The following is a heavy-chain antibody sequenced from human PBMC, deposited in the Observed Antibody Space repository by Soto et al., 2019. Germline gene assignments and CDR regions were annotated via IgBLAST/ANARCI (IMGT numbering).Heavy chain of an antibody. Sequence: QVQLVQSGAEVKKPGASVKVSCKASGYTFTGYYMHWVRQAPGQGLEWMGWINPNSGGTNYAQKFQGWVTMTRDTSISTADMELSRLRSDDTAVYYCARGCSGGSCYYYGMDVWGQGTTVTVSS. CDR2: INPNSGGT. V-gene: IGHV1-2*04. D-gene: IGHD2-15*01. CDR1: GYTFTGYY. CDR3: ARGCSGGSCYYYGMDV. J-gene: IGHJ6*02.